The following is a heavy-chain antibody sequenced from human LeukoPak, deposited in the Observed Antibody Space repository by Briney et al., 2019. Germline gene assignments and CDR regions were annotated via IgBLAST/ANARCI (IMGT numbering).Heavy chain of an antibody. CDR1: GFTFSDYY. CDR2: ISSSGSTI. V-gene: IGHV3-11*04. J-gene: IGHJ6*02. D-gene: IGHD2-8*01. Sequence: GGSLRLSCAASGFTFSDYYMSWIRQAPGKGLEWVSYISSSGSTIYYADSVKGRFTISRDNAKNSLYLQMNSLRAEDTAVYYCARDVVVLNNYGMDVWGQGTTVTVSS. CDR3: ARDVVVLNNYGMDV.